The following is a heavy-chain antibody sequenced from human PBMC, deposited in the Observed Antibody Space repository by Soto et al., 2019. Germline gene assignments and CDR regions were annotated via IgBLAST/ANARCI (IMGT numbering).Heavy chain of an antibody. V-gene: IGHV3-23*01. Sequence: EVQLLESGGNLVQPGGSLRLSCAASGVTVSSYAMSWVRQAPGKGLEWVSTVGVSGATTYYTDSVKGRFTISRDNSNNTLFLQMHSLRAEDTAIYYCAKFRAGLGSQTDSWGQGTLVSVSS. J-gene: IGHJ4*02. CDR2: VGVSGATT. CDR1: GVTVSSYA. D-gene: IGHD3-10*01. CDR3: AKFRAGLGSQTDS.